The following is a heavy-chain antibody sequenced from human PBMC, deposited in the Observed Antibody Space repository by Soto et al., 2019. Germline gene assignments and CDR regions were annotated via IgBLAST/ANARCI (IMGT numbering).Heavy chain of an antibody. Sequence: QVQLVQSGAEVKKSGASVKVSCKASGYTFTSSDINWVRQATGQGLEWMGWMNPNTGNIGYTQRFQGRVSMTRNISITTAYMELSGLKSDDTAVDYCARGRIVGAAFDYWGQGTLVTVSS. V-gene: IGHV1-8*01. D-gene: IGHD1-26*01. CDR1: GYTFTSSD. J-gene: IGHJ4*02. CDR3: ARGRIVGAAFDY. CDR2: MNPNTGNI.